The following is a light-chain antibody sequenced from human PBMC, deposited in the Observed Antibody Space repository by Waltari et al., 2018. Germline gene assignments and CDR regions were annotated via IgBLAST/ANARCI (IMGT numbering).Light chain of an antibody. CDR3: CSYTAPYVV. Sequence: QSALTPPHPVSGSPGQSVPIPCPPPTRDVGGYNYIPWYQQHPGKAPKLKIYDVNKPPSGVPDRFSGSKSGNTASLTISGLHSEDEADYYCCSYTAPYVVFGGGTKVTVL. CDR1: TRDVGGYNY. V-gene: IGLV2-11*01. CDR2: DVN. J-gene: IGLJ2*01.